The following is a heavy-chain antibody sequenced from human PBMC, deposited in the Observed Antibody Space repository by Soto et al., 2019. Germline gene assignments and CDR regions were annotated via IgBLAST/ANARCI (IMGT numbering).Heavy chain of an antibody. CDR1: DGSLNGYY. CDR2: IYYRGTT. J-gene: IGHJ4*02. CDR3: KSVAKHVAS. V-gene: IGHV4-59*12. Sequence: PSETLSLTCNVSDGSLNGYYWSWIRQPPGKELEWIGNIYYRGTTNYNPSLQGRVTMSIDTSKNQFSLMLTSVTAADTAVYYCKSVAKHVASWGRGVLVTVSS.